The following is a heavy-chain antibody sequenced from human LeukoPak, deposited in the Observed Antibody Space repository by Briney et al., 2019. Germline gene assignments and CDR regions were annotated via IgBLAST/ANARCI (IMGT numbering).Heavy chain of an antibody. CDR1: GYTFNIYG. CDR2: ISAYNGST. Sequence: ASVKVSCKASGYTFNIYGVTWVRQAPGQGLEWMGWISAYNGSTNFAQKLQGRVTMTTDTPTSTAYLELRSLRSDDTAVYYCARGGYSYGYMGYSDYWGQGTLVTVSS. V-gene: IGHV1-18*01. D-gene: IGHD5-18*01. CDR3: ARGGYSYGYMGYSDY. J-gene: IGHJ4*02.